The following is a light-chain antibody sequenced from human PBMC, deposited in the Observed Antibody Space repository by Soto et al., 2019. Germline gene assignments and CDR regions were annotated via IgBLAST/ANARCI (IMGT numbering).Light chain of an antibody. J-gene: IGKJ1*01. CDR1: QSIRSW. Sequence: DIQMTQSPSTLPASVGDRVTITCRASQSIRSWLAWYQQKPGKAPKLLIYKASSLESGVPSRFSGSGSGTEFTLTISSLQPDDFATYYCQQYNSYWTLGQGTKVDIK. CDR3: QQYNSYWT. V-gene: IGKV1-5*03. CDR2: KAS.